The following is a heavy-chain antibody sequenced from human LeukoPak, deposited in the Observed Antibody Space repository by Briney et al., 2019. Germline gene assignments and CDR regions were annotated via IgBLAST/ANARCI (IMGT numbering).Heavy chain of an antibody. J-gene: IGHJ4*02. Sequence: SETLSLTCAVSGGSISSGGYSWSWIRQPPGKGLEWIGYIYHSGSTYYNPSLKSRVTISVDRSKNQFSLKLSSVTAADTAVYYCARGRIAAAWFDFDYWGQGTLVTVSS. V-gene: IGHV4-30-2*01. CDR1: GGSISSGGYS. D-gene: IGHD6-13*01. CDR3: ARGRIAAAWFDFDY. CDR2: IYHSGST.